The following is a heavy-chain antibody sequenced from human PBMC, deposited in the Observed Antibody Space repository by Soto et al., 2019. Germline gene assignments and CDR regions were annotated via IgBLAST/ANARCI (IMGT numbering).Heavy chain of an antibody. V-gene: IGHV1-18*01. Sequence: QVQLLQSGAEVKKPGASVKVSCKTSGYTFTSYHISWVRQAPGQGLEWMGWISAYNTNTNYAQKFQGRVTMTTDTLTSTAYMELRSLRSDDTAVYYWARDTPPTDYWGQGPLVTVSS. CDR1: GYTFTSYH. CDR3: ARDTPPTDY. CDR2: ISAYNTNT. J-gene: IGHJ4*02.